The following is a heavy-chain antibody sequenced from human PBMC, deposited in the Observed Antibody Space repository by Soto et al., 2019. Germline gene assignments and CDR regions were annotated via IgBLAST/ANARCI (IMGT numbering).Heavy chain of an antibody. CDR1: GFTFSSYG. Sequence: GGSLRLSCAASGFTFSSYGMHWVRQAPGKGLEWVAVIWYDGSNKYYADSVKGRFTISRDNSKNTLYLQMNSLRAEDTAVYYCARDLDIVVVPAAIGSWTAMVSHYMDVWGKGTTVTVSS. CDR3: ARDLDIVVVPAAIGSWTAMVSHYMDV. D-gene: IGHD2-2*02. V-gene: IGHV3-33*01. J-gene: IGHJ6*03. CDR2: IWYDGSNK.